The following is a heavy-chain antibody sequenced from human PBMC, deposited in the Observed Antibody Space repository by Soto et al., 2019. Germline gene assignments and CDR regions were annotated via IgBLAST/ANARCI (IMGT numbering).Heavy chain of an antibody. V-gene: IGHV3-23*01. Sequence: GGSLRLSCAASGFTFSSYAMSWVRQAPGKGLEWVSGISGSGGSTYSADSVKGRFTISRDNSKNTLYLRMNNLRAEDTAVYYCAKDVRWAVTSIDYWGQGTLVTVSS. J-gene: IGHJ4*02. CDR2: ISGSGGST. CDR1: GFTFSSYA. CDR3: AKDVRWAVTSIDY. D-gene: IGHD4-17*01.